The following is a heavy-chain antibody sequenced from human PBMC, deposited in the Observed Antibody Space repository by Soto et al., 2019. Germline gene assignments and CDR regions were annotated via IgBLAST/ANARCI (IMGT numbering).Heavy chain of an antibody. CDR2: ISYDGSNK. Sequence: GGSLRLSCASSGFTFSSYGMHLVRQAPGKGLEWVAVISYDGSNKYYADSVKGRFTISRDNSKNTLYLQMNSLRAEDTAVYYCAKDQEDIVVVVAATHPDYWGQGTLVTVSS. D-gene: IGHD2-15*01. V-gene: IGHV3-30*18. CDR1: GFTFSSYG. CDR3: AKDQEDIVVVVAATHPDY. J-gene: IGHJ4*02.